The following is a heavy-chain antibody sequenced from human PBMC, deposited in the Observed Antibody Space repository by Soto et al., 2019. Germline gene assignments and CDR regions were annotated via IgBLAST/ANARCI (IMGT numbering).Heavy chain of an antibody. CDR2: FDPEDGET. J-gene: IGHJ3*02. V-gene: IGHV1-24*01. CDR3: ATEGSDSSGYYFPIRAFDM. CDR1: GYTLTELS. Sequence: ASVKVSCKVSGYTLTELSMHWVRQAPGKGLEWMGGFDPEDGETIYAQKFQGRVTMTEDTSTDTAYMELSSLRSEDTAVYYCATEGSDSSGYYFPIRAFDMLGQGTMITVSS. D-gene: IGHD3-22*01.